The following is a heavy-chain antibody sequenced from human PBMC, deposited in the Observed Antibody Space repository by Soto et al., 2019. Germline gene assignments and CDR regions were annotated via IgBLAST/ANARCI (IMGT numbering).Heavy chain of an antibody. CDR1: GWTFGTYS. J-gene: IGHJ6*02. Sequence: LRLSCAASGWTFGTYSMNWVRQAPGKGLEWIAYINSDSDNIMYADSVKGRFTISRDNAKNSLFLQMNSLTDEDTAVYYCARLYYDYVWGQGTTVTVSS. CDR3: ARLYYDYV. D-gene: IGHD3-3*01. CDR2: INSDSDNI. V-gene: IGHV3-48*02.